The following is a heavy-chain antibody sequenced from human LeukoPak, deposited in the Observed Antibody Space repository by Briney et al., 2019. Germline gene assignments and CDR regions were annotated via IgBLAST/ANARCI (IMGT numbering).Heavy chain of an antibody. CDR2: INSDGSST. D-gene: IGHD3-10*01. V-gene: IGHV3-74*01. CDR1: GFTFSSYW. Sequence: GGSLRLSCAASGFTFSSYWMHWVRQAPGKGLVWVSRINSDGSSTSYADSVKGRFTISRDNAKNTLYLQMYSLRAEDTAVYYCARDASGVRGNDYFDYWGQGTLVTVSS. CDR3: ARDASGVRGNDYFDY. J-gene: IGHJ4*02.